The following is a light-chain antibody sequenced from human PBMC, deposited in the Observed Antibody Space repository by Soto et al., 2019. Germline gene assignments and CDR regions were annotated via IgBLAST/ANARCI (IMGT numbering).Light chain of an antibody. J-gene: IGLJ3*02. CDR1: SSDVGGYNY. V-gene: IGLV2-14*01. CDR3: SSYTSSNSWV. CDR2: EVS. Sequence: QSALTQPASVSGSPGQSITISCTGTSSDVGGYNYFSWYQQHPGTVPRLLIYEVSKRPSGLSNRCSGSKSGNTASLTISGLQAEDECYYDCSSYTSSNSWVFGGGTKLTVL.